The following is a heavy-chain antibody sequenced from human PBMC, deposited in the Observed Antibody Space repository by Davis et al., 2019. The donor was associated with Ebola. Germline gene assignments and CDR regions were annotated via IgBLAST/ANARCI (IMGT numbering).Heavy chain of an antibody. Sequence: GESLKISCSASGFTFSSYWMSWVRQSPGKGLEWVANIKQDGSEKYYVDSVKGRFTISRDNAKNSLCLEMNSLRADDTAIYYCAREVEGSGPAFDYWGQGTLVTVSS. CDR2: IKQDGSEK. CDR1: GFTFSSYW. V-gene: IGHV3-7*01. J-gene: IGHJ4*02. D-gene: IGHD2-15*01. CDR3: AREVEGSGPAFDY.